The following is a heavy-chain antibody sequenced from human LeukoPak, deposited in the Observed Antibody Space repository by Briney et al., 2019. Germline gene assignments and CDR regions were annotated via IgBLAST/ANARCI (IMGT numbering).Heavy chain of an antibody. D-gene: IGHD6-19*01. CDR1: GFTFSSYA. CDR2: ISYDGSNK. J-gene: IGHJ4*02. CDR3: ARDPRYGSGWSEFDY. V-gene: IGHV3-30-3*01. Sequence: PGGSLRLSCAASGFTFSSYAMHWVRQAPGKGLEWVAVISYDGSNKYYADSVKGRFTISRDNSKNTLYLQMNSLRAEDTAVYYCARDPRYGSGWSEFDYWGQGTLATVSS.